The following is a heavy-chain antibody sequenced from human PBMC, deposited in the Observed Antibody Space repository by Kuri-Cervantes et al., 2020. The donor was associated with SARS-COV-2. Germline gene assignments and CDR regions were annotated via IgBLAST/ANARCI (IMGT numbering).Heavy chain of an antibody. J-gene: IGHJ3*02. CDR1: GYTFTSYG. CDR3: ARVYPTSDAFGI. Sequence: ASVKVSCKASGYTFTSYGISWVRQAPGQGLEWMGWISAYNGNTNYAQKVQGRVTMTTDTSTSTASMELRSLRSDDTAVYYCARVYPTSDAFGIWGQGTMVTVSS. V-gene: IGHV1-18*01. D-gene: IGHD3-16*02. CDR2: ISAYNGNT.